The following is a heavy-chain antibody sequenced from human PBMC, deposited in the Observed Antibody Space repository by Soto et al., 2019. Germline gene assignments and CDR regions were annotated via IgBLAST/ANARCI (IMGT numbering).Heavy chain of an antibody. J-gene: IGHJ4*02. Sequence: SETLSLTCAVYGGSFSGYYWSWIRQPPGKGLEWIGEINHSGSTNYNPSLKSRVTISVDTSKNQFSLKLSSVTAADTAVYYCAAVAGRIDDWGQGTLVTVSS. CDR3: AAVAGRIDD. V-gene: IGHV4-34*01. D-gene: IGHD6-19*01. CDR2: INHSGST. CDR1: GGSFSGYY.